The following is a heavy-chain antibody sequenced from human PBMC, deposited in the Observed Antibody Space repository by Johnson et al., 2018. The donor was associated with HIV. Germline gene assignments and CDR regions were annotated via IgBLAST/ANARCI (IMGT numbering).Heavy chain of an antibody. J-gene: IGHJ3*02. D-gene: IGHD5-24*01. V-gene: IGHV3-74*01. CDR2: INSDGSST. CDR1: GFIFSNYG. Sequence: VQLVESGGGVVQPGGSLRLSCAASGFIFSNYGMHWVRQAPGKGLVWVSRINSDGSSTSYADSVKGRFTISRDNAKNTLYLQMNSLRAEDTAVYYCAREGDGYNYDAFDIWGQGTMVTVSS. CDR3: AREGDGYNYDAFDI.